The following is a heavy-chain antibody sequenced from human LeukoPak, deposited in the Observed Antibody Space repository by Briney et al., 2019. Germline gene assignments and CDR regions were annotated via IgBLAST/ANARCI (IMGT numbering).Heavy chain of an antibody. D-gene: IGHD6-13*01. CDR2: IYSGGST. CDR1: GFTVSRNY. CDR3: ARAGPSSSWHQFDY. V-gene: IGHV3-66*01. J-gene: IGHJ4*02. Sequence: PGGSLRLSCAVSGFTVSRNYMSWVRQAPGKGLEWVSVIYSGGSTYYADSVKGRFTISRDNSKNTLYLQMNSLRAEDTAVYYCARAGPSSSWHQFDYWGQGTLVTVSS.